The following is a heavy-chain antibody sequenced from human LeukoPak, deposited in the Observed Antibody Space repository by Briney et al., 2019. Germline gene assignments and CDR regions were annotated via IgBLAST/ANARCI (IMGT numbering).Heavy chain of an antibody. CDR3: ARDQLPTYYYYYGMDV. J-gene: IGHJ6*02. CDR1: GFTFSGSA. Sequence: GGSLRLSCAASGFTFSGSAMHWVRQASGKGLEWVGRIRSKANSYATAYAASVKGRFTISRDDSKNTAYLQMNSLKTKDTAVYYCARDQLPTYYYYYGMDVWGQGTTVTVSS. D-gene: IGHD2-2*01. V-gene: IGHV3-73*01. CDR2: IRSKANSYAT.